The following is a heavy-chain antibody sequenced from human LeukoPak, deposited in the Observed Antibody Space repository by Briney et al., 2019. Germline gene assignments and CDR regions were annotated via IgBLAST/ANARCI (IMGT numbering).Heavy chain of an antibody. CDR2: IYSGGST. V-gene: IGHV3-53*01. J-gene: IGHJ4*02. D-gene: IGHD1-26*01. CDR3: AKYGLGATSPFDY. Sequence: GGSLRLSCAASGFTVSSNYMSWVRQAPGKGLEWVSVIYSGGSTFYAASVKGRFTISRDNSKNTLYLQMNSLRAEDTAVYYCAKYGLGATSPFDYWGQGTLVTVSS. CDR1: GFTVSSNY.